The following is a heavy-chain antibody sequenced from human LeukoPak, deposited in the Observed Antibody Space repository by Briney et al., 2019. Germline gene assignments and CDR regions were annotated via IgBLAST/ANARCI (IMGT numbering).Heavy chain of an antibody. CDR3: AKGRGLPGSAWFDP. D-gene: IGHD3-10*01. J-gene: IGHJ5*02. CDR2: ISGSGSNT. V-gene: IGHV3-23*01. Sequence: SGGSLRLSCAASGXTFSTYAMTWVRQAPGKGLEWVSGISGSGSNTYYADSMKGRFTISRDNSKNMLYLQMNSLRADDTAVYYCAKGRGLPGSAWFDPWGQGTLVTVSS. CDR1: GXTFSTYA.